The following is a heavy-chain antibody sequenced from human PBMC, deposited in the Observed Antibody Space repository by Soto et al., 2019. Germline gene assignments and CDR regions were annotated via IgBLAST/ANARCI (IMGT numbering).Heavy chain of an antibody. J-gene: IGHJ4*02. CDR1: GGSISSYY. V-gene: IGHV4-59*01. D-gene: IGHD3-22*01. CDR2: IYYSGST. CDR3: ARHDLDSRPFDY. Sequence: SETLSLTCTVSGGSISSYYWSWIRQPPGKGLEWIGYIYYSGSTNYNPSLKSRVTISVDTSKNQFSLKLSSVTAADTAVYYCARHDLDSRPFDYWGQGTLVTVSS.